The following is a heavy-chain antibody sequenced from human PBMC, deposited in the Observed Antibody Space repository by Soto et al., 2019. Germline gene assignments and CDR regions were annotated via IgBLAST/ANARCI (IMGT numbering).Heavy chain of an antibody. V-gene: IGHV6-1*01. CDR1: GDSVSSNIAT. D-gene: IGHD1-26*01. CDR2: TYYRSKWSN. J-gene: IGHJ3*02. Sequence: QIQLQQSGPGLVKPSQTLSLTCVISGDSVSSNIATWNWIRQSPSRGLEWLGRTYYRSKWSNDYAVSVESRITINPDTSKNQFSLQLNSVTPEDSAVYYCAKYESAAREAFDIWGQGTLVIVSS. CDR3: AKYESAAREAFDI.